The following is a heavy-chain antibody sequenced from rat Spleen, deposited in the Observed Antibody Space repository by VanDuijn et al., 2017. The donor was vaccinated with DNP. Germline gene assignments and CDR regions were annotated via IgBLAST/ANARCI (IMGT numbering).Heavy chain of an antibody. CDR1: GFNFNDYW. V-gene: IGHV4-2*01. CDR3: AKGSNDGGWSDYFVY. CDR2: INKDSSTI. Sequence: EVKLVESGGGLVQPGRSLKLSCVASGFNFNDYWMGWVRQAPGKGLEWIGQINKDSSTINYNPSLKEKITISRDNAQNTLYLQMSKLGSEDTAIYYCAKGSNDGGWSDYFVYWGQGVMVTVSS. D-gene: IGHD1-11*01. J-gene: IGHJ2*01.